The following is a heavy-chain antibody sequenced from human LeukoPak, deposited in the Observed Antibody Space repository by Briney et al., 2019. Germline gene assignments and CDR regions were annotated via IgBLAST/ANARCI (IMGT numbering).Heavy chain of an antibody. J-gene: IGHJ4*02. CDR2: FDPEDGET. CDR1: GYTLTELS. V-gene: IGHV1-24*01. CDR3: ATGQQWLASSDY. Sequence: ASVKVSCKVSGYTLTELSMHWVRQAPGKGLEWMGGFDPEDGETIYAQKFQGRVTMTEDTSTDTAYMELSSLRSEDTAVYYCATGQQWLASSDYWGQGTLVTVPS. D-gene: IGHD6-19*01.